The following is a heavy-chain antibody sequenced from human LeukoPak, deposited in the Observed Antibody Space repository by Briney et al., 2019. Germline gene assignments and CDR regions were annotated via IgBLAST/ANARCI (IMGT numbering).Heavy chain of an antibody. CDR2: ISSSGSTM. Sequence: PGGSLRLSCAASGFTFSDYYMSWIRQAPGKGLEWVSYISSSGSTMYYADSVKGRFTISRDNAKNSLYLQMNSLRAEDTAVYYCARDFSSNYCGGDCPLDYWGQGTLVTVSS. J-gene: IGHJ4*02. CDR3: ARDFSSNYCGGDCPLDY. D-gene: IGHD2-21*02. CDR1: GFTFSDYY. V-gene: IGHV3-11*01.